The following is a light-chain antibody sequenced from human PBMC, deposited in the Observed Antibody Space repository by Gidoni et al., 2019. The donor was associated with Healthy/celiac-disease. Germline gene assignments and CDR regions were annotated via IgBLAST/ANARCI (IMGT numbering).Light chain of an antibody. J-gene: IGKJ2*01. CDR1: QSVSSY. V-gene: IGKV3-11*01. CDR2: DAS. Sequence: IVLTQSPATLSLSPGERATLSCRASQSVSSYLAWYQQKPGQAPRLLIYDASNRATGIPARFSGSGSGTDFTLTSSSLEPEDFAVYYCQQRSNWPPEYTFGQGTKLEIK. CDR3: QQRSNWPPEYT.